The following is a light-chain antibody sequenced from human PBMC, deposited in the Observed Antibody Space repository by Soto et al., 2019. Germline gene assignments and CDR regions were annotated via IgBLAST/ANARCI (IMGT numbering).Light chain of an antibody. V-gene: IGLV2-8*01. J-gene: IGLJ1*01. CDR3: KSYAGSNSYV. CDR1: KHDIGVYDF. CDR2: EVV. Sequence: QSVVTQPPSASGSPGQSGTISCSGTKHDIGVYDFVSWYQHHPGKAPRLIIYEVVQRPSGVPDRFSGSKSGNTASLTVSGLQAADEADYFCKSYAGSNSYVFGSGTKVTV.